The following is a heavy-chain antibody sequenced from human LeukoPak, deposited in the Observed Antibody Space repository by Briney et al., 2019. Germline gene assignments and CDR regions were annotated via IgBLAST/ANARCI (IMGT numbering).Heavy chain of an antibody. CDR2: ISSSSSYI. CDR1: GFTFSSYS. CDR3: ARDVRASGYQLQYHFDY. V-gene: IGHV3-21*01. D-gene: IGHD2-2*02. Sequence: GGSLRLSCAASGFTFSSYSMNWVRQAPGKGLEWVSSISSSSSYINYADSVKGRFTISRDNVKNSLNLQMNSLRAEDTAVYYCARDVRASGYQLQYHFDYWGQGTLVTVSS. J-gene: IGHJ4*02.